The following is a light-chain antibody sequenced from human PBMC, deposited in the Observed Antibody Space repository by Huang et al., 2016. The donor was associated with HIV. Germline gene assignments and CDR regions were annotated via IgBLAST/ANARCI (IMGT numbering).Light chain of an antibody. V-gene: IGKV3-15*01. J-gene: IGKJ2*01. CDR1: QSVRTN. Sequence: ETVMTQSPATLSVSPGERVTLSCRASQSVRTNLAWYQQKPGPAPRRLIHGASPRATDIPVRFIGSGSGTDFTLPISSLLSEDFALYYCQQYDGWPPAYTFGQGTKLEIK. CDR2: GAS. CDR3: QQYDGWPPAYT.